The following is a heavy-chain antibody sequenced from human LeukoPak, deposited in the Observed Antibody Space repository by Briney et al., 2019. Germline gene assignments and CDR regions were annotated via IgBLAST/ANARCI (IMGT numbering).Heavy chain of an antibody. V-gene: IGHV3-23*01. CDR2: IGGSGGST. CDR3: ARDTGDY. D-gene: IGHD4-17*01. Sequence: GGSLRLSCAASGFTFSSYAMSWASQAPGKGLEWVSAIGGSGGSTYYADSVRGRFTISRDNSKNTLYLQMNSLRAEDTAVYYCARDTGDYWGQGTLVTVSS. CDR1: GFTFSSYA. J-gene: IGHJ4*02.